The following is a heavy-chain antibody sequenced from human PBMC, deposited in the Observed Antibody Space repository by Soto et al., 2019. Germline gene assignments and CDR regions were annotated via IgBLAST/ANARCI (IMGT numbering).Heavy chain of an antibody. CDR3: AKDLTAANHGGVAFDY. CDR1: GFTFSSYG. CDR2: ISYDGSNK. V-gene: IGHV3-30*18. Sequence: GGSLRLSCAASGFTFSSYGMHWVRQAPGKGLEWVAVISYDGSNKYYADSVKGRFTISRDNSKNTLYLQMNSLRAEDTAVYYCAKDLTAANHGGVAFDYWGQGTLVTVSS. J-gene: IGHJ4*02. D-gene: IGHD3-16*01.